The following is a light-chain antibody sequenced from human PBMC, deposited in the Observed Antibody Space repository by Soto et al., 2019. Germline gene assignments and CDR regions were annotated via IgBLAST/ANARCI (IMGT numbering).Light chain of an antibody. J-gene: IGLJ3*02. Sequence: QSALTQPASVSGSPGQSITISCTGTSSDVGYYNYVSWYQHHPGKVPKLMIYEVSNRPPGVSNRFSGSKSGNTASLTISGLQAEDEADYYCSAYTTSSTQVFGGGTKLTVL. CDR1: SSDVGYYNY. V-gene: IGLV2-14*01. CDR2: EVS. CDR3: SAYTTSSTQV.